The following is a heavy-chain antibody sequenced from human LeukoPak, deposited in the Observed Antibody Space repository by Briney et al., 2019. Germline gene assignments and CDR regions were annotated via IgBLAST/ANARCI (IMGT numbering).Heavy chain of an antibody. CDR1: GYTFTSYA. Sequence: ASVKVSCKASGYTFTSYAMHWVRQAPGQRLEWMGWINAGNGNTKYSQKFLGRVTITRDTSASTAYMELSSLRSEDTAVYYCARAPYYYDSSGYYSWGQGTLVTVSS. CDR2: INAGNGNT. J-gene: IGHJ4*02. D-gene: IGHD3-22*01. CDR3: ARAPYYYDSSGYYS. V-gene: IGHV1-3*01.